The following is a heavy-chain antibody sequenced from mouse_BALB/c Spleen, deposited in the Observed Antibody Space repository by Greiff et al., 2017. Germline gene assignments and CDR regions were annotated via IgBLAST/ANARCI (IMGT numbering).Heavy chain of an antibody. CDR2: ISSGGSYT. D-gene: IGHD4-1*01. CDR1: GFTFSSYG. J-gene: IGHJ1*01. CDR3: ARHVELGRCFDV. V-gene: IGHV5-6*01. Sequence: EVKLVESGGDLVKPGGSLKLSCAASGFTFSSYGMSWVRQTPDKRLEWVATISSGGSYTYYPDSVKGRFTISRDNAKNTLYLQMSSLKSEDTAMYYCARHVELGRCFDVWGAGTTVTVSS.